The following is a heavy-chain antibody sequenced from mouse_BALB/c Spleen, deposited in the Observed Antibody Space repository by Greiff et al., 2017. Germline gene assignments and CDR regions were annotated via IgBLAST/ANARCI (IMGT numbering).Heavy chain of an antibody. D-gene: IGHD2-1*01. CDR1: GFTFSSYA. V-gene: IGHV5-9-4*01. Sequence: EVQRVESGGGLVKPGGSLKLSCAASGFTFSSYAMSWVRQSPEKRLEWVAEISSGGSYTYYPDTVTGRFTISRDNAKNTLYLEMSSLRSEDTAMYYCARGDGNYAYWGQGTLVTVSA. CDR3: ARGDGNYAY. J-gene: IGHJ3*01. CDR2: ISSGGSYT.